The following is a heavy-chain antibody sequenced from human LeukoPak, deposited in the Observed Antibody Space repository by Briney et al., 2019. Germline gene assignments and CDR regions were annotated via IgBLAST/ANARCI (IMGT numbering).Heavy chain of an antibody. CDR1: RFTFSNYA. J-gene: IGHJ4*02. CDR2: ISGSGGRT. V-gene: IGHV3-23*01. Sequence: GSLRLSCAASRFTFSNYAMTWVRQAPGQGLEWVSAISGSGGRTYYADSLKGRFTISRDNSKNTLYLQMNSLRAEGTAVYYCAKALLLFSSDYFDYWGQGTLVTVSS. D-gene: IGHD3-10*01. CDR3: AKALLLFSSDYFDY.